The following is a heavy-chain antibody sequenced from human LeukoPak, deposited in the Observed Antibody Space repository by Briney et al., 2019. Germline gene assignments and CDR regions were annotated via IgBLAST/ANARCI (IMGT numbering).Heavy chain of an antibody. D-gene: IGHD6-19*01. CDR2: INPNSGGT. Sequence: ASVKVSCKASGYTFTGYYMHWVRQAPGQGLEWMGRINPNSGGTNYAQKFQGRVTITRDTAISTAYMELSRLRSDDTAVYYWARVDAIAVDLDWGQGTLVTVSS. J-gene: IGHJ4*02. V-gene: IGHV1-2*06. CDR1: GYTFTGYY. CDR3: ARVDAIAVDLD.